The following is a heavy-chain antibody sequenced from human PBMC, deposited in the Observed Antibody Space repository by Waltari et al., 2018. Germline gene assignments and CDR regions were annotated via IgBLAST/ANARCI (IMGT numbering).Heavy chain of an antibody. CDR3: ARAKYYYDSSGYDY. CDR2: INPNSGGT. J-gene: IGHJ4*02. V-gene: IGHV1-2*02. CDR1: GYTFTGSY. Sequence: QVQLVQSGAEVKKPGASVKVSCKASGYTFTGSYLHWVRQAPGQGLEWMGWINPNSGGTNYAQKFQGRVTMTRDTSISTAYMELSRLRSDDTAVYYCARAKYYYDSSGYDYWGQGTLVTVSS. D-gene: IGHD3-22*01.